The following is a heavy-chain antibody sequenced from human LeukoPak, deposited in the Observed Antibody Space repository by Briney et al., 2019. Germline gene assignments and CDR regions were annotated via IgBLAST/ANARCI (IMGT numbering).Heavy chain of an antibody. CDR2: ISTYNGNA. J-gene: IGHJ6*03. CDR1: GYTFTSYG. D-gene: IGHD2-2*01. Sequence: ASVKVSCKASGYTFTSYGFTWVRQAPGQGLEWMGWISTYNGNANYEQKFQGRVTMTTDTSTSTAYMELRSLRSGDTAVYYCARIRKEYCTSTSCHYYYYMDVWGKGTTVTVSS. CDR3: ARIRKEYCTSTSCHYYYYMDV. V-gene: IGHV1-18*01.